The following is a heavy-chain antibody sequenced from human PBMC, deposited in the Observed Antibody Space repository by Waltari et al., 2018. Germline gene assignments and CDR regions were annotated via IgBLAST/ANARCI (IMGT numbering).Heavy chain of an antibody. V-gene: IGHV4-59*01. CDR2: IHYSGSS. Sequence: QVQLQESGPGLVKPSETLSLTCTVSGGSTSTYYWSWVRQSPGKGLEWIGSIHYSGSSVYNPSLRSRVAISLDTPNNQFSLRLRSVTAADAAIYYCARADTSTSYFYYYMDVWGKGTTVTVSS. D-gene: IGHD1-26*01. J-gene: IGHJ6*03. CDR3: ARADTSTSYFYYYMDV. CDR1: GGSTSTYY.